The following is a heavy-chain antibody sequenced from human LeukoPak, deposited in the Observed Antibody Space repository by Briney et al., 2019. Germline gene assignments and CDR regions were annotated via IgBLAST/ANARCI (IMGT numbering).Heavy chain of an antibody. CDR3: ARHGGWLVPPYAFDI. CDR2: IWYSGGT. J-gene: IGHJ3*02. V-gene: IGHV4-59*08. Sequence: PSETLSLTCTVSGGSLTNYYWSWIRQAPGKALEWIGYIWYSGGTNYNPSLNSRISVLVDTSRNQFSLKLSSVTAADTAVYYCARHGGWLVPPYAFDIWGQGTMVSVSA. CDR1: GGSLTNYY. D-gene: IGHD3-22*01.